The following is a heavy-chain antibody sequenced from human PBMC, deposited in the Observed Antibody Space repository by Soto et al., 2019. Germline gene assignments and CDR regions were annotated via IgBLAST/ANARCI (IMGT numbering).Heavy chain of an antibody. V-gene: IGHV4-38-2*01. J-gene: IGHJ4*02. CDR3: ARVGIQPVGNPFDY. CDR1: GYSISSGYY. CDR2: IYHSGST. D-gene: IGHD5-18*01. Sequence: SETLSRTCAVSGYSISSGYYWGWIRQPPGKVLEWIGSIYHSGSTYYNPSLKSRVNISVDTSKNQFSLKLSSVTAADTAVYYCARVGIQPVGNPFDYWGQGTLVTVSS.